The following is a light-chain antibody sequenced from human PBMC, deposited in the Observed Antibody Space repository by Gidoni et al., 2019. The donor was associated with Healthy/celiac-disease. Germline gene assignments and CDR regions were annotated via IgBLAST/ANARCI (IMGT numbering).Light chain of an antibody. CDR1: SGRIASNN. CDR3: QSYDSSNLV. Sequence: NFMLTQPHSVSESPGKTVTISCTRSSGRIASNNVQWYQQRPGSSPTTVIYEDNQRPSGVPDRFSGSIDSSSNSASLTISGLKTEDEADYYCQSYDSSNLVFGGGTKLTVL. J-gene: IGLJ3*02. V-gene: IGLV6-57*01. CDR2: EDN.